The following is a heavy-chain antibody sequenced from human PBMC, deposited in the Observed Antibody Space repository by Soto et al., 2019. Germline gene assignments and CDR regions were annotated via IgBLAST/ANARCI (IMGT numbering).Heavy chain of an antibody. Sequence: ASVKVSCKASGYTFTSYYMHWVRQAPGQGLEWMGIINPSGGSTSYAQKFQGRVTMTRDTSTSTVYMELSSLRSEDTAVYHCARGTSPRPTVTQQNYGMDVWGQGTTVTVSS. CDR1: GYTFTSYY. J-gene: IGHJ6*02. CDR3: ARGTSPRPTVTQQNYGMDV. D-gene: IGHD4-17*01. CDR2: INPSGGST. V-gene: IGHV1-46*01.